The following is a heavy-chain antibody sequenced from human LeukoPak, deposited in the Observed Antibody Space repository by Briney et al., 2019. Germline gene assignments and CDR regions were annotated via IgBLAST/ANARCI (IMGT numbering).Heavy chain of an antibody. CDR2: IRSKAYGGTT. D-gene: IGHD5-12*01. CDR1: GFTFSSYA. CDR3: TRDRRYVSYDSDAFDI. Sequence: PGGSLRLSCAASGFTFSSYAMHWVRQAPGKGLEWVGFIRSKAYGGTTEYAASVKGRFTISRDDSKSIAYLQMNSLKTEDTAVYYCTRDRRYVSYDSDAFDIWGQGTMVTVSS. J-gene: IGHJ3*02. V-gene: IGHV3-49*04.